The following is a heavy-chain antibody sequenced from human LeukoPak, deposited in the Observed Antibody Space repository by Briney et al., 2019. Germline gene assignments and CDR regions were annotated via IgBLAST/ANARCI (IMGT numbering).Heavy chain of an antibody. CDR1: GGTFSSYA. Sequence: GSSVKVSCKASGGTFSSYAISWVRQAPGQGLEWMGGIIPIFGTANYAQKFQGRVTITTDESTSTSYMELSSLRSEDTAVYYCASLVVPAANQHWYFDLWGRGTLVTVSS. CDR3: ASLVVPAANQHWYFDL. V-gene: IGHV1-69*05. CDR2: IIPIFGTA. J-gene: IGHJ2*01. D-gene: IGHD2-2*01.